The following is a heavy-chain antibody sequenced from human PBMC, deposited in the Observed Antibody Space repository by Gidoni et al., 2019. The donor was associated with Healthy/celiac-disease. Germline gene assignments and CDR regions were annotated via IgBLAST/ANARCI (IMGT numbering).Heavy chain of an antibody. CDR2: ISTSSTYI. J-gene: IGHJ4*02. Sequence: EVQLVESGGGLVKPGGSLRLSCAASGFTFSNYTMNWVRQAPGKGLGWVASISTSSTYIYYGDSVKGRFTISRDNAEYSLYLHMNSLRAEDTAVYYCVREIVGAKGDSDHWGQGTLVTVSS. V-gene: IGHV3-21*06. D-gene: IGHD1-26*01. CDR3: VREIVGAKGDSDH. CDR1: GFTFSNYT.